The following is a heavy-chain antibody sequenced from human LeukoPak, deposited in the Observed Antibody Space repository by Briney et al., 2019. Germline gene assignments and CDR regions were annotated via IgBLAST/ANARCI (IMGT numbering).Heavy chain of an antibody. Sequence: GASVKVSCKATRYSLTDYRMHWVRQARGKGLEWMGCISPSSWDTCYARRFQGRVTMTRDTSINTVDMDLSGLTSDDTAVFYCARGREIHGGSDTKLDDYWGQGTLVAVSS. D-gene: IGHD3-10*01. J-gene: IGHJ4*02. CDR3: ARGREIHGGSDTKLDDY. CDR2: ISPSSWDT. CDR1: RYSLTDYR. V-gene: IGHV1-2*02.